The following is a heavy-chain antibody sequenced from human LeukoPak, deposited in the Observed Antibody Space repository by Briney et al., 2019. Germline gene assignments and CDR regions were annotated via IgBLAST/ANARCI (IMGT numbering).Heavy chain of an antibody. CDR2: IHNDGST. CDR3: ASFARDY. J-gene: IGHJ4*02. CDR1: GFIVSNTY. V-gene: IGHV3-53*01. Sequence: GGSLRLSCAASGFIVSNTYMTWVRQAPGKGLEWVSVIHNDGSTYYADSVKGRFTISRDNSKKMLFLRMNSLRVEDTAVYFCASFARDYWGQGTLVSVSS.